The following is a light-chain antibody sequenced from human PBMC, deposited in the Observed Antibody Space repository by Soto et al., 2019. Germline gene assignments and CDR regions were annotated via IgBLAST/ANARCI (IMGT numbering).Light chain of an antibody. CDR1: QTISSW. J-gene: IGKJ1*01. CDR3: QQYKVYSQT. CDR2: DAS. Sequence: DIQMTPSPSTLSGSVVDRVTITCRASQTISSWLAWYQQKPGKAPKLLIYDASTLESGVPSRFSGSGYGTEFTLTISSLQPDDFATYYCQQYKVYSQTFGQGTKVDIK. V-gene: IGKV1-5*01.